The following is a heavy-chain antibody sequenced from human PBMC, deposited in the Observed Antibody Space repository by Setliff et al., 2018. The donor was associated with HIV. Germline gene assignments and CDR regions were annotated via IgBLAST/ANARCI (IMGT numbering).Heavy chain of an antibody. J-gene: IGHJ6*03. CDR1: GGSISTYY. D-gene: IGHD4-17*01. Sequence: SETLSLTCTASGGSISTYYWGWIRQPPGKGLEWIGYINYSGSTKHNPSLKSRVTISVDTSKNQFSLKLNSVTAADTAVYYCARNGDYYMDVWGKGTTVTVSS. CDR3: ARNGDYYMDV. V-gene: IGHV4-59*01. CDR2: INYSGST.